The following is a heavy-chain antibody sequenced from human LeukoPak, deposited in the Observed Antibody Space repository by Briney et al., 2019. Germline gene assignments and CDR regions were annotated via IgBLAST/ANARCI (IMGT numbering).Heavy chain of an antibody. V-gene: IGHV3-9*01. J-gene: IGHJ6*03. CDR2: ISWNSGSI. D-gene: IGHD4-17*01. Sequence: PGRSLRLSCAASGFTFGDYAMHWVRQAPGKGLEWVSGISWNSGSIEYADSVKGRFTISRDNAKNTLYLQMNSLRAEDTAVYYCARAPIDYGDYYMDVWGKGTTVTISS. CDR1: GFTFGDYA. CDR3: ARAPIDYGDYYMDV.